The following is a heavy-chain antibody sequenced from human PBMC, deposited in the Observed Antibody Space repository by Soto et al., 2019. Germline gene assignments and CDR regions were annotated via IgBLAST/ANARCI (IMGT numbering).Heavy chain of an antibody. D-gene: IGHD6-13*01. Sequence: ASVKVSCKTSGGTFSRHAINWVRQAPGQGLEWMGGIIPTFGTTNYAQKFKGRVAISADESTSTAYMELSSLRSEDAAVYYCARAAIHGSSWYFWFDPWGQGTLGTAPQ. CDR1: GGTFSRHA. V-gene: IGHV1-69*13. CDR3: ARAAIHGSSWYFWFDP. J-gene: IGHJ5*02. CDR2: IIPTFGTT.